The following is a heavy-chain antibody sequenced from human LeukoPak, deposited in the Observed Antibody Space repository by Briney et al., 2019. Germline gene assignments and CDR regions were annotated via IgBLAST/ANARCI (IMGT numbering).Heavy chain of an antibody. J-gene: IGHJ5*02. D-gene: IGHD6-19*01. CDR1: SGSIISYY. CDR3: ATIAVAGTDWFDP. Sequence: SEALSLTCTVSSGSIISYYWSWIRQPPGKGLEWIGYIYHSGSTYYNPSLKSRVTISVDRSKNQFSLKLSSVTAADTAVYYCATIAVAGTDWFDPWGQGTLVTVSS. CDR2: IYHSGST. V-gene: IGHV4-59*04.